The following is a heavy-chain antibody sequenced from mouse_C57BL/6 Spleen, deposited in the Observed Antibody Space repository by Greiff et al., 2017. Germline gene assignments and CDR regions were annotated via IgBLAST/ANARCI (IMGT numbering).Heavy chain of an antibody. J-gene: IGHJ1*03. Sequence: QVTLKESGPGILQSSQTLSLTCSFSGLSLSTSGMGVSWIRQPSGKGLEWLAHIYWDDDKRYNPSLKRRLTISKDTSRNQVFLKITRVDTADTATYYCAGSGGGGYYAWYVDVWGTGTTVTVSS. D-gene: IGHD2-3*01. V-gene: IGHV8-12*01. CDR1: GLSLSTSGMG. CDR3: AGSGGGGYYAWYVDV. CDR2: IYWDDDK.